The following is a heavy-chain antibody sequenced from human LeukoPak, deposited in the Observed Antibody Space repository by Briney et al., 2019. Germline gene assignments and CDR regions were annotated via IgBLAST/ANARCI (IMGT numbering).Heavy chain of an antibody. CDR3: TSGYSSSQYYFDY. Sequence: GGSLRLSCAASGFTFSSYWMDWVRQASGKGLEWVGRIRSKANSYATAYAASVEGRFTISRDDSKNTAYLQMNSLKTEDTAVYYCTSGYSSSQYYFDYWGQGTLVTVSS. J-gene: IGHJ4*02. V-gene: IGHV3-73*01. CDR1: GFTFSSYW. D-gene: IGHD6-13*01. CDR2: IRSKANSYAT.